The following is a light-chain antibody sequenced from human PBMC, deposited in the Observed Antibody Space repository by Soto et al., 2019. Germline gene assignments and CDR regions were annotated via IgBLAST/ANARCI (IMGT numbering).Light chain of an antibody. CDR1: QSVSSN. V-gene: IGKV3-20*01. CDR2: GAS. CDR3: QQYSSSPPLT. J-gene: IGKJ4*01. Sequence: EIVMTQSPATLSVSPGERATFSCRASQSVSSNLAWYQQKPGQAPRLLIYGASSRATGIPDRFSGSGSGTDFTLTISRLEPEDFAVYYCQQYSSSPPLTFGGGTKVDI.